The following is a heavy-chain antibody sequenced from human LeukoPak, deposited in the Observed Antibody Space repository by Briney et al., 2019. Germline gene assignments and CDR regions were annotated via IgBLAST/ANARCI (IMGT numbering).Heavy chain of an antibody. CDR3: TTAPTYDYDSSGWGYYSYMDV. D-gene: IGHD3-22*01. V-gene: IGHV3-15*01. Sequence: PGGSLRLSCAASGFTFSDAWMSWVRQAPGKGLEWVGRIKNKTDDGTADYAAPLKGRFSISIDDSRNTLYLQMNSLKTEDTAVYYCTTAPTYDYDSSGWGYYSYMDVWGKGTTVTVSS. CDR2: IKNKTDDGTA. CDR1: GFTFSDAW. J-gene: IGHJ6*03.